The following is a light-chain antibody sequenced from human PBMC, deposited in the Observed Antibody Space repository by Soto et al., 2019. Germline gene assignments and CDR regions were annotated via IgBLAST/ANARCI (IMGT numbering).Light chain of an antibody. V-gene: IGLV2-14*04. CDR3: SSYTSSSTRV. Sequence: SRRISNNRTSSDVGGYNYVSWYQQHPGKAPKLMIYDVSNRPSGVSNRFSGSKSGNTASLTISELQAEDEADYYCSSYTSSSTRVFGTGTKVTVL. CDR2: DVS. J-gene: IGLJ1*01. CDR1: SSDVGGYNY.